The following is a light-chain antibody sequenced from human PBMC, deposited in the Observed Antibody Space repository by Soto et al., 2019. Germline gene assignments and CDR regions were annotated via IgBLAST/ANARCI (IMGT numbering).Light chain of an antibody. CDR1: LRLSTN. CDR2: GAS. J-gene: IGKJ1*01. CDR3: QQYYNWPRT. Sequence: DIVMTQSPATLSVSPGETATLSCRASLRLSTNLAWYQQRPGQAPRLLIYGASTRATGIPARFSGSGSGTEFTLTISSLQSEDFAVYYCQQYYNWPRTLGQGTKVDNK. V-gene: IGKV3D-15*01.